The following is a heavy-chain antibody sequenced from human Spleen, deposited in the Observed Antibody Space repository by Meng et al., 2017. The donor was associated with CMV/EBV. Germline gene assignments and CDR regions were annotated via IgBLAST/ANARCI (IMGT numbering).Heavy chain of an antibody. CDR3: AKRAGGPDY. CDR1: GFTFSSYA. J-gene: IGHJ4*02. CDR2: ISGRADMT. Sequence: GESLKISCAASGFTFSSYAMSWVRQAPGKGLEWVSGISGRADMTYYADSVKGRFTISRDNSKNTLYLQMNSLRAEDTAVYYCAKRAGGPDYSGQGTLVTVSS. V-gene: IGHV3-23*01. D-gene: IGHD3-10*01.